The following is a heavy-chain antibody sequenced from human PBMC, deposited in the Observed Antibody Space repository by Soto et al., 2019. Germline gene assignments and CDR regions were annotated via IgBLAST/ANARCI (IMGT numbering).Heavy chain of an antibody. CDR3: ARYASSRYNNWIDP. CDR1: GFTFSSYG. Sequence: QVQLVESGVGVVRPGGSLRLCCAASGFTFSSYGMHWVRQAPGKGLEWVAVIWYDGGEKYYADSVKGRFTISRDNSKNTLSLQMNNLSAEDTVVYYCARYASSRYNNWIDPWGQGTLVTVSS. V-gene: IGHV3-33*01. CDR2: IWYDGGEK. D-gene: IGHD6-13*01. J-gene: IGHJ5*02.